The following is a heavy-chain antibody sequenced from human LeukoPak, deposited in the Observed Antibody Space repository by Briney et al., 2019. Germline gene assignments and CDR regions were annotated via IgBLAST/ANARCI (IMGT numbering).Heavy chain of an antibody. Sequence: ASVKVSCKASGYTFTSFDINWVRKAPGQGLDWMGWINPNSGNTGYAQKFQGRVTITRNTSISTAYMELSSLRSEDTAVYYCARASGYYGSDWFDPWGQGTLVTVSS. CDR2: INPNSGNT. J-gene: IGHJ5*02. V-gene: IGHV1-8*03. CDR3: ARASGYYGSDWFDP. D-gene: IGHD3-10*01. CDR1: GYTFTSFD.